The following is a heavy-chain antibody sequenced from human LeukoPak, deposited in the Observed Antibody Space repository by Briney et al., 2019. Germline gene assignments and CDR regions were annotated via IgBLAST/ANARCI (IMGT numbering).Heavy chain of an antibody. V-gene: IGHV1-69*04. CDR1: GGTFSSYA. J-gene: IGHJ6*02. CDR2: IIPILGIA. Sequence: SVKVSCKASGGTFSSYAISWVRQAPGQGLEWMGRIIPILGIANYAQKFQGRVTITADKPTSTAYMELSSLRSEDTAVYYCARAVREYSYGYVWGQGTTVTVSS. CDR3: ARAVREYSYGYV. D-gene: IGHD5-18*01.